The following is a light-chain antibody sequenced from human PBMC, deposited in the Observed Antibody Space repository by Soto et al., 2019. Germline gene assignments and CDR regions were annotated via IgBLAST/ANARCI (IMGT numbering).Light chain of an antibody. J-gene: IGKJ2*01. Sequence: EIVMTQSPATLSVSPGERATLSCRASQSVSSNLAWYQQKPGQAPRLLSYGASTRATGIPARFSGSGSGTEFTLTISSLQAEDFVVYYCQQYNNWPPYTFGQGTKLDIK. CDR2: GAS. CDR1: QSVSSN. V-gene: IGKV3-15*01. CDR3: QQYNNWPPYT.